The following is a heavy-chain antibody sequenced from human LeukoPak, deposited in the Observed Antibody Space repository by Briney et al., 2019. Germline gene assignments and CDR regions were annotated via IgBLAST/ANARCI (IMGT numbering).Heavy chain of an antibody. D-gene: IGHD1-1*01. CDR3: ARPLSGFQLVFDW. J-gene: IGHJ4*02. CDR2: ISHTGHT. V-gene: IGHV4-59*08. Sequence: SETLSLTCTVSGGSISGYYWSWIRQPPGKGLELIGYISHTGHTNYNPSLKSRITISVDTSKNQFSLMLNSGTAADTAVYYCARPLSGFQLVFDWWGQGTLVTVSS. CDR1: GGSISGYY.